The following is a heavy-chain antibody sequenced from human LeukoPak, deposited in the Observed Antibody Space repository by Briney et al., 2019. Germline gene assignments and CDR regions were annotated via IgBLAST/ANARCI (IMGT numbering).Heavy chain of an antibody. CDR3: VKEAYYGWGSSPTFYFDY. Sequence: SGGSLRLSCAASGNYWMHWVRQVPGKGLVWVSHINSDGSWTSYADSAKGRFTISRDNSRNTVFLQMNRLRPEDTAVYYCVKEAYYGWGSSPTFYFDYWGQGTRVTVSS. J-gene: IGHJ4*02. CDR1: GNYW. D-gene: IGHD3-10*01. V-gene: IGHV3-74*01. CDR2: INSDGSWT.